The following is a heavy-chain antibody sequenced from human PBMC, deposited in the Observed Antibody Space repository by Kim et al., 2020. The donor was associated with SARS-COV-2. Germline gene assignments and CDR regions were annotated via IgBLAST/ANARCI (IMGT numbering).Heavy chain of an antibody. CDR3: ARDLGYSFDY. J-gene: IGHJ4*02. CDR1: GFTFSDYS. CDR2: IRISDGAI. Sequence: GGSRRLSCAASGFTFSDYSMNWVRQAPGKGLEWISYIRISDGAIFYADSVRGRFTISTDHAKNSLYLQMNSLRAEDTAVYYCARDLGYSFDYWGQGRLVT. D-gene: IGHD2-21*01. V-gene: IGHV3-48*04.